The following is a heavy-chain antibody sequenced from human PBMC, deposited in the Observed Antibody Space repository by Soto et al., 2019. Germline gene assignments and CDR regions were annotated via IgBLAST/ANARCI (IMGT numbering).Heavy chain of an antibody. CDR2: IYHSGTT. CDR3: AGVRRNQLLGWFHP. V-gene: IGHV4-31*03. D-gene: IGHD2-2*01. J-gene: IGHJ5*02. CDR1: GGSISSGGYY. Sequence: QVQLQESGPGLVKPSQTLSLTCTVSGGSISSGGYYWSWIRQHPGKGLEWIGYIYHSGTTYYNPSLKSRVNITVNTSKNQVPPKLNSVTAADTAVYYCAGVRRNQLLGWFHPWGQGTLVTLSS.